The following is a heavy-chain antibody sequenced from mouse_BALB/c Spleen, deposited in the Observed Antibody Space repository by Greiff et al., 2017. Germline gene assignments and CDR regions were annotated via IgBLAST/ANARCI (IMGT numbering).Heavy chain of an antibody. Sequence: EVKLQESGAELVRPGALVKLSCKASGFNIKDYYMHWVKQRPEQGLEWIGWIDPENGNTIYDPKFQGKASITADTSSNTAYLQLSSLTSEDTAVYYCARRDHYYGSFAYWGQGTLVTVSA. CDR1: GFNIKDYY. D-gene: IGHD1-2*01. CDR2: IDPENGNT. CDR3: ARRDHYYGSFAY. V-gene: IGHV14-1*02. J-gene: IGHJ3*01.